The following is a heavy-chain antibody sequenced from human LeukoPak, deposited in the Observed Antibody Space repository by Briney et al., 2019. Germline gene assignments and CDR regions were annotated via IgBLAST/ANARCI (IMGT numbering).Heavy chain of an antibody. Sequence: PGGSLRLSCAASGFTFSSYSMNWVRQAPGKGLEWVSYISSSSSSKYYADSLKGRFTISRDNAKNSLYLQMNSLRAEDTAVYYCARCSVTKVDYGGQGTLVTVSA. CDR1: GFTFSSYS. CDR3: ARCSVTKVDY. CDR2: ISSSSSSK. D-gene: IGHD4-17*01. J-gene: IGHJ4*02. V-gene: IGHV3-48*01.